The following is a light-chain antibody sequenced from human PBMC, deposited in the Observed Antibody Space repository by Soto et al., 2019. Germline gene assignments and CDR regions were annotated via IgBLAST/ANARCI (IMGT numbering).Light chain of an antibody. CDR2: LGS. Sequence: EIVMTQSPPSLTVTPAEPASISCRSSQRLLHSNGNTFLDWYLQKPGQSPQLLIYLGSNRASGVPDRVSGSEAGTDFTLKIRRVEAEDVGVYYCMQALQTPYTFGQGNKLEIK. CDR3: MQALQTPYT. CDR1: QRLLHSNGNTF. J-gene: IGKJ2*01. V-gene: IGKV2-28*01.